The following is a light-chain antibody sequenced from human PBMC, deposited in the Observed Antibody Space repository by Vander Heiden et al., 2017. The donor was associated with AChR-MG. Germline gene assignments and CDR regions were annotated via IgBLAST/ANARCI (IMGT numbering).Light chain of an antibody. CDR2: DVN. CDR3: LSYTTSSALL. J-gene: IGLJ3*02. V-gene: IGLV2-14*03. Sequence: QSALTQPASVSGSPGQSITILCTGSGSDIGGYNYVACDQLDPGGAPKLMIYDVNKRPSGISYRFSGSKSDNTASLTISGLQVEDGAVYYCLSYTTSSALLFGGGTKLTVL. CDR1: GSDIGGYNY.